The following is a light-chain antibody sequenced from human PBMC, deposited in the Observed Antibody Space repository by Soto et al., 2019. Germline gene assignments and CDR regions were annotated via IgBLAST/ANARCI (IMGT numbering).Light chain of an antibody. CDR1: SSDIGAYNH. J-gene: IGLJ3*02. CDR3: CSYARGSRA. V-gene: IGLV2-8*01. Sequence: QSALTQPPSASGSPGQSVTISCTGTSSDIGAYNHVSWYQQHPGKAPRFIIYEVSQRPSGVPDRFSGSKSGNTASLTVSGLQADDEADYYCCSYARGSRAFGGGTKLTVL. CDR2: EVS.